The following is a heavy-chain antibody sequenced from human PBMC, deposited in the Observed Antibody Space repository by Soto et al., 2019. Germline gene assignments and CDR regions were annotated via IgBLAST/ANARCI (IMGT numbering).Heavy chain of an antibody. CDR1: GFTFSNYA. Sequence: EVQLLESGGGLVQPGRSLRLSCAASGFTFSNYAMSWVRQAPGQGLDWVSAISGSGGTTYYADSVKGRFTISRDNTKNTLFLQMNSLRAEDAAEYSCAKFFVETGSNSGWPWSFHYWGQGTLVTVSS. CDR2: ISGSGGTT. J-gene: IGHJ4*02. V-gene: IGHV3-23*01. D-gene: IGHD6-25*01. CDR3: AKFFVETGSNSGWPWSFHY.